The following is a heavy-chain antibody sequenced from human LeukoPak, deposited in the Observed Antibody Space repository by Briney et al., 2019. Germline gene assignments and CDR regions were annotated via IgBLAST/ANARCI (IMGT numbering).Heavy chain of an antibody. J-gene: IGHJ4*02. Sequence: GGSLRLSCAASGFTFSSYWMSWVRQAPGKGLEWVANIKQDGSEKYYVDSVKGRFTISRDNAKNSLYLQMNSLRAEDTAVYYYATPTWVRMATIINDYWGQGTLVTVSS. V-gene: IGHV3-7*03. CDR2: IKQDGSEK. CDR1: GFTFSSYW. D-gene: IGHD5-24*01. CDR3: ATPTWVRMATIINDY.